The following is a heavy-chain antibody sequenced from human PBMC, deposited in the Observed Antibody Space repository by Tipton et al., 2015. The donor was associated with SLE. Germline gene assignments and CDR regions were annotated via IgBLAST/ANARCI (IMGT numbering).Heavy chain of an antibody. V-gene: IGHV4-59*07. CDR1: GDSISTYY. D-gene: IGHD6-19*01. Sequence: TLSLTCTVSGDSISTYYWNWIRQSPGKGLEWIGNIYYVGSTNYNPSFKGRVTIPVATSKNQFSLKLRSVTAADTAVYYCAKTVAGAAYLFDLWGQGTLVTVSS. J-gene: IGHJ4*02. CDR2: IYYVGST. CDR3: AKTVAGAAYLFDL.